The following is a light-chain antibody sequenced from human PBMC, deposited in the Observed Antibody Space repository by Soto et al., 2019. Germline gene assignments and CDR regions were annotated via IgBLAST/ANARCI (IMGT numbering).Light chain of an antibody. CDR3: LQYHNLWA. Sequence: IVMTQSPDTLSGSPGETARLPCSASQNIYSNVAWYQQRPGQAPRLLIYRASTRATGIPARFSGSGSGTEFTLTISSLQSEDFTVYSCLQYHNLWAFGQGTKVDIK. V-gene: IGKV3-15*01. J-gene: IGKJ1*01. CDR2: RAS. CDR1: QNIYSN.